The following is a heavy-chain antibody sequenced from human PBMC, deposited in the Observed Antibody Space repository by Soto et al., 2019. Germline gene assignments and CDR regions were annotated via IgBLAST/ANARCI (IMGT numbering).Heavy chain of an antibody. V-gene: IGHV4-39*01. CDR2: IYYSGST. J-gene: IGHJ4*02. D-gene: IGHD4-17*01. CDR3: ANSYGDYVSY. CDR1: GGSISSSTYY. Sequence: QLQLQESGPGLVKPSETLSLTCTVSGGSISSSTYYWGWIRQPPGKGLEWIGSIYYSGSTYYNPSLESRVAISVDTSENQFSLKLSSVTAADTAVYYCANSYGDYVSYWGQGTLVTVSS.